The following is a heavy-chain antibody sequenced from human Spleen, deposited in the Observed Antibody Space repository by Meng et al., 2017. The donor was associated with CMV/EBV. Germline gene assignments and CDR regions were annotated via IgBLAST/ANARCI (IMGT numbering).Heavy chain of an antibody. CDR3: AKRGNLDY. V-gene: IGHV3-74*01. CDR1: GFTVSSHW. Sequence: EVYLVESGGGLVQPGGSLRLSCEGFGFTVSSHWMHWARQVPGKGLVWVSRINSDGSRRNYADSVKGRFTIFKDNDKNTLYLQMNSLRAEDTVVYYCAKRGNLDYWGQGTLVTVSS. J-gene: IGHJ4*02. CDR2: INSDGSRR. D-gene: IGHD3-10*01.